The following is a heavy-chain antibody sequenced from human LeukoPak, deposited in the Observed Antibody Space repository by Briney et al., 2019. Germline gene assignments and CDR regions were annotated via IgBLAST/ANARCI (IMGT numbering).Heavy chain of an antibody. D-gene: IGHD2-15*01. Sequence: SETLSLTCTVSGGSISSYYWSWIRQPPGKGLEYIGYTHYTGSTNYNPSLKSRVTISLDKSKNQFSLKLNSVTAADTAVYYCARAFLVGYSPEEYFFDYWGQGNLVTVSS. CDR2: THYTGST. J-gene: IGHJ4*02. CDR1: GGSISSYY. V-gene: IGHV4-59*12. CDR3: ARAFLVGYSPEEYFFDY.